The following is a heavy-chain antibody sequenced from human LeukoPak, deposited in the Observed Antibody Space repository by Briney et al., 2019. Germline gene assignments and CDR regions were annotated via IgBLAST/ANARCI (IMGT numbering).Heavy chain of an antibody. V-gene: IGHV4-39*07. CDR3: ARRNGGMGGYFD. CDR2: IYYSGST. CDR1: GGSISRSTYY. D-gene: IGHD2-15*01. J-gene: IGHJ4*02. Sequence: SETVSHTCTVSGGSISRSTYYWAWFRQPPGGGLEWIGTIYYSGSTYYNPSLKSRLTISVDTSKNQFSLKLSSVTAADTAVYYCARRNGGMGGYFDWGQGTLVTVSS.